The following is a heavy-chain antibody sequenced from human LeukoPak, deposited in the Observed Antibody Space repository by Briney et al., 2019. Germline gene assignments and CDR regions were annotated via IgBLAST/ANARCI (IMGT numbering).Heavy chain of an antibody. J-gene: IGHJ6*04. CDR2: IYTSGST. V-gene: IGHV4-4*09. CDR1: GGSISGSY. D-gene: IGHD3-3*01. Sequence: SETLSLTCTVSGGSISGSYWSWIRQPAGEGLEWIGYIYTSGSTNYNPSLKSRVTISVDTSKNQFSPKLSSVTAADTAVYYCASTHYDFWSVKVWGKGTTVTVSS. CDR3: ASTHYDFWSVKV.